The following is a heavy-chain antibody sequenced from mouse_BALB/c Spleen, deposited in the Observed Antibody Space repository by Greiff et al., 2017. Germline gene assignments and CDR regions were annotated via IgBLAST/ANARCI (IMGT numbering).Heavy chain of an antibody. Sequence: EVMLVESGGGLVQPGGSLRLSCATSGFTFSDFYMEWVRQPPGKRLEWIAASRNKANDYTTEYSASVKGRFIVSRDTSQSILYLQMNALRAEDTAIYYCARVGIYYGNYYAMDDWGQGTSVTVSS. CDR2: SRNKANDYTT. J-gene: IGHJ4*01. CDR1: GFTFSDFY. D-gene: IGHD2-1*01. V-gene: IGHV7-1*02. CDR3: ARVGIYYGNYYAMDD.